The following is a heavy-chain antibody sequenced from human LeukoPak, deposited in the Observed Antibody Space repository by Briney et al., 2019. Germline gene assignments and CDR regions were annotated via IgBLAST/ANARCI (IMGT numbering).Heavy chain of an antibody. Sequence: ASVKVSCKASGYTFTSYGISWVRQAPGQGLEWMGWISAYNGNTNYAQKLQGRVTMTTDTSTSTAYMELRSLRSDDTAVYYCARDRGGAYDFWSGYYRYFDYWGQGTLVTVSS. D-gene: IGHD3-3*01. CDR3: ARDRGGAYDFWSGYYRYFDY. V-gene: IGHV1-18*01. CDR2: ISAYNGNT. J-gene: IGHJ4*02. CDR1: GYTFTSYG.